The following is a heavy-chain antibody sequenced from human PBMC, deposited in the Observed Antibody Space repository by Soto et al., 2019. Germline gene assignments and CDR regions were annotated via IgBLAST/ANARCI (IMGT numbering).Heavy chain of an antibody. D-gene: IGHD4-17*01. J-gene: IGHJ5*02. V-gene: IGHV4-59*01. CDR1: GGSISSYY. CDR2: IYYSGST. Sequence: SETLSLTCTVSGGSISSYYWSWIRQPPGKRLQWIGYIYYSGSTNYNPSLKSRVTISVDTSKNQFSLKLSSVTAADTAVYYCARDRDYGDYSNWFDPWGQGTLVPVSS. CDR3: ARDRDYGDYSNWFDP.